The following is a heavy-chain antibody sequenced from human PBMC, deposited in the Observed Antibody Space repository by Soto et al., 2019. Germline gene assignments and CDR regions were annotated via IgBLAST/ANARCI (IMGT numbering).Heavy chain of an antibody. CDR1: GGSIRSGGYY. D-gene: IGHD5-18*01. V-gene: IGHV4-31*03. Sequence: SETLSLTCTVSGGSIRSGGYYWSWVRQNPRRGLEWIGNIYYSGNTYYNPSLKSRLTISVDTSKNQFSLNLSSATAADTAVYYCARDRLMATAGTARHYFGLDVWGQGTTVTVSS. CDR2: IYYSGNT. J-gene: IGHJ6*02. CDR3: ARDRLMATAGTARHYFGLDV.